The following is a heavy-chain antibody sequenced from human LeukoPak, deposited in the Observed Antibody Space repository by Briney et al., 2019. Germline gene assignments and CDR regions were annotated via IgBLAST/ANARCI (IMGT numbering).Heavy chain of an antibody. CDR2: ISGSGGST. D-gene: IGHD3-22*01. V-gene: IGHV3-23*01. Sequence: GGSLRLSCAASGFTFSSYAMSWVRQAPGKGPEWVSAISGSGGSTYYADSVKGRFTISRDNSKNTLYLQMNSLRAEDTAVYYCAKEGDYDSSGYPLDYWGQGTLVTVSS. J-gene: IGHJ4*02. CDR3: AKEGDYDSSGYPLDY. CDR1: GFTFSSYA.